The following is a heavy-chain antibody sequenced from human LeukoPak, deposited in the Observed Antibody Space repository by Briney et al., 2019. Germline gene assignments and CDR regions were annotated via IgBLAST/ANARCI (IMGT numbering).Heavy chain of an antibody. CDR1: GASISSSY. CDR3: ARHLFASPFDY. CDR2: IYYTGDS. D-gene: IGHD2-21*01. J-gene: IGHJ4*02. V-gene: IGHV4-59*08. Sequence: SETLSLTCTVSGASISSSYWSWIRQPPGKGLEWIGYIYYTGDSNYIPSLKSRVAISLDASKNQISLKLRSVTAAYTAVYYCARHLFASPFDYWGLGTLVAVSS.